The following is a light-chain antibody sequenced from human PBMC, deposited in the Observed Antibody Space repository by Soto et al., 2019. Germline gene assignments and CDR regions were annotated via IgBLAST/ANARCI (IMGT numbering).Light chain of an antibody. V-gene: IGKV1-17*01. CDR2: DAS. CDR1: QGSRND. Sequence: DIQMTQSPSSLSASVGDRVTITCRASQGSRNDLAWYQQKPGKAPKRLINDASSLQSGVPSRFSGSGSGTEFTLTISSLQPANSATYYCLPHNNYPPITFGQGTRLEIK. J-gene: IGKJ5*01. CDR3: LPHNNYPPIT.